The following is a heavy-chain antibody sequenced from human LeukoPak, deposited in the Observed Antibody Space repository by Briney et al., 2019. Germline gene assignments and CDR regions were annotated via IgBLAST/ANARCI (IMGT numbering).Heavy chain of an antibody. CDR1: GYTFTSYY. J-gene: IGHJ4*02. D-gene: IGHD4-11*01. CDR3: ARDRSSDYSRLDY. V-gene: IGHV1-46*01. CDR2: INPSGGST. Sequence: ASVKVSCKASGYTFTSYYMHWVRQAPGQGLEWMGIINPSGGSTSYAQKFQGRVTMTRDTSTSTVYTELGSLRSEDTAVYYCARDRSSDYSRLDYWGQGTLVTVSS.